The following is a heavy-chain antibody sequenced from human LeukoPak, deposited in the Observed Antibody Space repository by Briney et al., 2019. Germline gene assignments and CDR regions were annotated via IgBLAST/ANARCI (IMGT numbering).Heavy chain of an antibody. V-gene: IGHV3-30*02. J-gene: IGHJ3*02. D-gene: IGHD3-22*01. CDR3: AKDSFPNYYDSSGPLQVIGFAFDI. CDR2: IRYDGSNK. Sequence: GGSLRLSCAASGFTFSSYGMHWVRQAPGKGLEWVAFIRYDGSNKYYADSVKGRFTISRDNSKNTLYLQMNSLRAEDTAVYYCAKDSFPNYYDSSGPLQVIGFAFDIWGQGTMVTVSS. CDR1: GFTFSSYG.